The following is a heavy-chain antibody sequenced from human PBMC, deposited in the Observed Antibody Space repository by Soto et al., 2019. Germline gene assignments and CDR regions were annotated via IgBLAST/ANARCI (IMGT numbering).Heavy chain of an antibody. V-gene: IGHV2-5*02. CDR1: GFSLSTSGVG. D-gene: IGHD2-15*01. Sequence: QITLKESGPTLVKPTQTFTLTCTFSGFSLSTSGVGVGWIRQPPGKALEWLALIYWDDDKRYSPSLKSRLTITKDTSKTQVVLTMTNMDPVDTATYYCALFSSGGSSWGQGTLVTVSS. CDR3: ALFSSGGSS. CDR2: IYWDDDK. J-gene: IGHJ5*02.